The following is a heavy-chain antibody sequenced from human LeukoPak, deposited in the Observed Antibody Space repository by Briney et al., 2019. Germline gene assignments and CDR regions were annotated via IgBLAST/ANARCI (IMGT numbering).Heavy chain of an antibody. Sequence: ASVKVSCKASGYTFTSYGISWVRQAPGQGLEWMGWISAYNGNTNYAQKLQGRVTMTADTSTSTAYMELRSLRSDDTAVYYCARANQHYGSARFYYYYGMDVWGQGTTVTVSS. V-gene: IGHV1-18*01. D-gene: IGHD3-10*01. CDR3: ARANQHYGSARFYYYYGMDV. CDR1: GYTFTSYG. J-gene: IGHJ6*02. CDR2: ISAYNGNT.